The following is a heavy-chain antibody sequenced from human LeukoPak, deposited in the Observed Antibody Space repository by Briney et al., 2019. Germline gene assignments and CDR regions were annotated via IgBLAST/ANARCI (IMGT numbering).Heavy chain of an antibody. D-gene: IGHD3-3*01. J-gene: IGHJ6*03. CDR2: IRYDGSNK. Sequence: GGSLRLSCAASGFTFSSYGMHWVREAPGKGLEWVAFIRYDGSNKYYADSVRGRFTISRDNSKNTLYLQMNSLRAEDTAVYYCAKDGFTIWCYMDVWGKGTTVTVSS. CDR3: AKDGFTIWCYMDV. V-gene: IGHV3-30*02. CDR1: GFTFSSYG.